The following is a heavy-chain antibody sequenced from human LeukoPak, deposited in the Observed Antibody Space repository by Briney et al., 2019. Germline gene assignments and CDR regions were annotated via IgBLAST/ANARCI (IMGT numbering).Heavy chain of an antibody. CDR1: GFTFDDYV. D-gene: IGHD4-23*01. V-gene: IGHV3-43*02. Sequence: GGSPRLSCAASGFTFDDYVIHWVRQAPGKGLEWVSLISGDGVNTYYADSVKGRVTISRDNSKNSLYLQMNSLRTEDTALYYCAKDPDYGGNSRYGMDVWGQGTTVTVSS. CDR3: AKDPDYGGNSRYGMDV. CDR2: ISGDGVNT. J-gene: IGHJ6*02.